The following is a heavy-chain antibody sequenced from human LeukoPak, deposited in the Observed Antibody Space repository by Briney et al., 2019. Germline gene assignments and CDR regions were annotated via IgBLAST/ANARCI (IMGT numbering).Heavy chain of an antibody. CDR1: GYTFSSYG. J-gene: IGHJ4*02. V-gene: IGHV1-18*01. Sequence: ASVKVSCKASGYTFSSYGISWVRQAPGQGLEWMGWISAYNGNINYAQKFQGRVTMTTDTSTRTAYMELRSLRSDDTAVYYCAGIKDDSSGYYFDYWGQGTLVTASS. CDR3: AGIKDDSSGYYFDY. D-gene: IGHD3-22*01. CDR2: ISAYNGNI.